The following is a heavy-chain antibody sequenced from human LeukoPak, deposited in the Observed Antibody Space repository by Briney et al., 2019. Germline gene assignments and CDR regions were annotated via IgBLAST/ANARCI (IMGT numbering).Heavy chain of an antibody. CDR2: INPNSGGT. Sequence: ASVKVSCKTSGYTFTGYYMHWVRQAPGQGLEWMGWINPNSGGTNYAQKFQGRVTMTRDTSTSTAYMELRSLRSDDTAVYYCARDTIRYSSGHTDYWGQGTLVTVSS. D-gene: IGHD6-19*01. CDR3: ARDTIRYSSGHTDY. V-gene: IGHV1-2*02. CDR1: GYTFTGYY. J-gene: IGHJ4*02.